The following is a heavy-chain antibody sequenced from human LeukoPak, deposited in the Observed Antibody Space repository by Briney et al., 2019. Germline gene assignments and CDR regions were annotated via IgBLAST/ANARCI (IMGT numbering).Heavy chain of an antibody. CDR1: GGSISSYY. J-gene: IGHJ4*02. V-gene: IGHV4-59*01. CDR3: AKGIGYGSGCLDW. Sequence: ASETLSLTCTVSGGSISSYYWSWIRQPPGKGLEWIGYIYYSGSTNYNPSLKSRVTISVDTSKNQFSLKLSSVTAADTAVYYCAKGIGYGSGCLDWWGQGTLVTVSS. D-gene: IGHD6-19*01. CDR2: IYYSGST.